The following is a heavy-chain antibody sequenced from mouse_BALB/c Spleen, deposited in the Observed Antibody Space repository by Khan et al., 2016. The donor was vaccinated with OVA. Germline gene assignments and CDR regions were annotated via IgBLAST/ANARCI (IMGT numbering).Heavy chain of an antibody. V-gene: IGHV1-20*02. CDR1: GYSFTGYF. CDR2: INPHIGET. Sequence: VRLQQSGPELVKPGASVKISCKASGYSFTGYFMNWVMQSHGKSLEWIGRINPHIGETFYNQKFKDKATLTVDESSRTAHMELRSLASEDSAVYYCARKNGGDFDYWGQGTTLTVSS. D-gene: IGHD1-1*01. J-gene: IGHJ2*01. CDR3: ARKNGGDFDY.